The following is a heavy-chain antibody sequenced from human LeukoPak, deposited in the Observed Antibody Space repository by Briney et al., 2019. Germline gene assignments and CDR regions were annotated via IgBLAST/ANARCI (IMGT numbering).Heavy chain of an antibody. CDR1: GFTFNAFG. V-gene: IGHV3-48*01. CDR2: IGTTSGAI. CDR3: ARFRTWGDKAFDY. Sequence: PGGSLRLSCAASGFTFNAFGMNWVCQAPGKGLEWVSYIGTTSGAIYYADSVKGRFTISRDSAKNSLYLQMNSLRAEDTAAYYCARFRTWGDKAFDYWGQGTLVTVSS. D-gene: IGHD2-21*02. J-gene: IGHJ4*02.